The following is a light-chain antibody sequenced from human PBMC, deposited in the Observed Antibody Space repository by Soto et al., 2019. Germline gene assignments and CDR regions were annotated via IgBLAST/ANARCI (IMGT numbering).Light chain of an antibody. V-gene: IGKV1-39*01. CDR3: QQSYSTPT. CDR1: QIISSY. CDR2: AAS. J-gene: IGKJ1*01. Sequence: DIQMTHSPSSLSASVGDRVTITCRASQIISSYLNWYQQKPGKAPKLLIYAASSLQSVVPSRFSGSGSGTYFTLTITSLQPEDFATYYCQQSYSTPTFGQGTKVDIK.